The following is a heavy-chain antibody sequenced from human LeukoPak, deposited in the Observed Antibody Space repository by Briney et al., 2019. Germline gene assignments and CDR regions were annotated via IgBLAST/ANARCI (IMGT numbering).Heavy chain of an antibody. CDR2: ISSGSSAR. CDR1: GFAFTNAW. Sequence: GGSLRLSCAASGFAFTNAWMNWVRQTPGKGLEWVSYISSGSSARYYADSVKGRFTISRDDARNSLYLQMNSLRAEDTAVYYCARMSGSRLPGYWGQGTLVTVSS. CDR3: ARMSGSRLPGY. V-gene: IGHV3-48*01. D-gene: IGHD3-3*01. J-gene: IGHJ4*02.